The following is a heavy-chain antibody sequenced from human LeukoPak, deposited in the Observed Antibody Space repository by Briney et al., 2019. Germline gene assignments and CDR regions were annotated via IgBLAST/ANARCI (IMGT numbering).Heavy chain of an antibody. Sequence: GGSLRLSCAASGFTFGSYAMNWVRQAPGKGLEWVSGISGSGGSTYYADSVKGRSTISRDNSMNTLYLQMNSLRAEDTAVYYCAKAPRVPATYNWFDPWGQGTLVTVSS. CDR2: ISGSGGST. J-gene: IGHJ5*02. CDR3: AKAPRVPATYNWFDP. CDR1: GFTFGSYA. D-gene: IGHD2-2*01. V-gene: IGHV3-23*01.